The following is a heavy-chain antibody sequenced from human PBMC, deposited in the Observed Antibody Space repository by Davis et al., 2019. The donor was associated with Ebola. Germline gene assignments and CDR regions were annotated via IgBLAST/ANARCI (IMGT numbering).Heavy chain of an antibody. J-gene: IGHJ6*02. CDR3: ARVPRFLEWLIIEWGGMDV. V-gene: IGHV4-59*01. Sequence: MPSETLSLTCTVSGGSISSYYWSWIRQPPGKGLEWIGYIYYSGSTNYNPSLKSRVTISVDTSKNQFSLKLSSVTAADTAVYYCARVPRFLEWLIIEWGGMDVWGQGTTVTVSS. CDR1: GGSISSYY. D-gene: IGHD3-3*01. CDR2: IYYSGST.